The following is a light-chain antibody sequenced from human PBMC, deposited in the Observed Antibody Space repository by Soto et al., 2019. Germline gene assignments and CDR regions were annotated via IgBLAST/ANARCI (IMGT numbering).Light chain of an antibody. J-gene: IGLJ3*02. CDR2: DVS. Sequence: QSALTQPHSVSGSPGQSVAISCTGTSTDVGAYNYVSWYQQHPGKAPKLIIYDVSKRPSGVPDRFSGSKSGNTASLTISGLQAEDETDYYCCSYAGSYTWVFGGGTKLTVL. CDR1: STDVGAYNY. CDR3: CSYAGSYTWV. V-gene: IGLV2-11*01.